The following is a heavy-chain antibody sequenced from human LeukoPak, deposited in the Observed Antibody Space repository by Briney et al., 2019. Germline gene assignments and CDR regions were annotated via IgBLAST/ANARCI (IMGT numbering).Heavy chain of an antibody. V-gene: IGHV3-21*01. CDR2: ISSSSSYI. J-gene: IGHJ4*02. D-gene: IGHD6-19*01. Sequence: GGSLRLSCAASGFTFSSYSMNWVRQAPGKGLEWVSSISSSSSYIYYADSVKGRFTISRDNAKNSLYRQMNSLRAEDTAVYYCAKVGIAVAGTESHFDYWGQGTLVTVSS. CDR1: GFTFSSYS. CDR3: AKVGIAVAGTESHFDY.